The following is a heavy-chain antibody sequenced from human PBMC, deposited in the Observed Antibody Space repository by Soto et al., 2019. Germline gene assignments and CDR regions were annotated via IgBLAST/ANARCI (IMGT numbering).Heavy chain of an antibody. CDR2: VYYTGTT. Sequence: SETLSLTCTVSGGSITTTSNYWGWIRQPPGKGLEWIGNVYYTGTTYHSPSLKSRVTMSVDTSKNQFSLNLSSVTAADTAVYYCARCRTNWDYYYMDLWRKGTTVSVSS. J-gene: IGHJ6*03. D-gene: IGHD1-1*01. CDR1: GGSITTTSNY. V-gene: IGHV4-39*07. CDR3: ARCRTNWDYYYMDL.